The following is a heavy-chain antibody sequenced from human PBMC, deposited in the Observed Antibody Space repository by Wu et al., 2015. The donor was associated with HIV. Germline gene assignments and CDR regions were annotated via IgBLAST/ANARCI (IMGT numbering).Heavy chain of an antibody. Sequence: QVQLVQSGAEMKKPGSSVKVSCKASGGTFSSYAISWVRQAPGQGLEWMGRIIPIFTTANYAQKFQGRVTITADESTSTAYMELSSLRSEDTAVYYCARTVISATGSPYYFDNWGQGTLVIVSS. CDR2: IIPIFTTA. V-gene: IGHV1-69*13. CDR3: ARTVISATGSPYYFDN. J-gene: IGHJ4*02. CDR1: GGTFSSYA. D-gene: IGHD6-13*01.